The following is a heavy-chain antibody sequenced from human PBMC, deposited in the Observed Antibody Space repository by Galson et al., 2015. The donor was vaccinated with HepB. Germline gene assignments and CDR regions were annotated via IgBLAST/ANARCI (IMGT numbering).Heavy chain of an antibody. CDR3: ARDRHSYYYGSGSYCDY. CDR2: IIPISGTA. D-gene: IGHD3-10*01. CDR1: GGTFSSYA. Sequence: SVKVSCKASGGTFSSYAISWVRQAPGQGLEWMGGIIPISGTANYAQKFQGRVTITADESTSTAYMELSSLRSEDTAVYYCARDRHSYYYGSGSYCDYWGQGTLVTVSS. V-gene: IGHV1-69*13. J-gene: IGHJ4*02.